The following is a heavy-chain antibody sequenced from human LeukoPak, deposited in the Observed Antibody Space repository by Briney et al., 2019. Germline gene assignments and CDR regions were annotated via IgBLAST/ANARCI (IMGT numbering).Heavy chain of an antibody. CDR3: ARDSRGAYSSGSSLNYYYYGMDV. V-gene: IGHV1-69*13. Sequence: SVKVSCKASGGTFSSYAISWVRQAPGQGLEWMGGIIPIFGTANYAQKFQGRVTITADESTSTAYMELSSLRSEDTAVYYCARDSRGAYSSGSSLNYYYYGMDVWGQGTTVTVSS. CDR2: IIPIFGTA. CDR1: GGTFSSYA. J-gene: IGHJ6*02. D-gene: IGHD6-19*01.